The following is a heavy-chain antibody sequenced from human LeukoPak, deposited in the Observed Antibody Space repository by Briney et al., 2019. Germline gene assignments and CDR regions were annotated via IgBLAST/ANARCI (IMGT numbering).Heavy chain of an antibody. D-gene: IGHD1-26*01. CDR1: GDSISSYY. J-gene: IGHJ4*02. V-gene: IGHV4-59*01. CDR2: IYYTVST. Sequence: SETLSLTCTVSGDSISSYYWSWIRQSPGKGLEWIGPIYYTVSTNYNPSLTSRVAISLDTSKTQFSLRLTSVTNAGTAVYYFAGEISVGLSGTLFDYWGQGTRVTVSS. CDR3: AGEISVGLSGTLFDY.